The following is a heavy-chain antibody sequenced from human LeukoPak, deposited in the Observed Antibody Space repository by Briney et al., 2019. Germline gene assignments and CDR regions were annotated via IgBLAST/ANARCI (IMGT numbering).Heavy chain of an antibody. CDR3: ARDPLAITGTTDHAFDI. Sequence: PSETLSLTCTVSGYSISSYYWSWIRQPPGKGLEWTGYIYYSGSTNYNPSLKSRVTISVDTSKNQFSLKLSSVTAADTAVYYCARDPLAITGTTDHAFDIWGQGTMVTVSS. D-gene: IGHD1-7*01. V-gene: IGHV4-59*01. CDR2: IYYSGST. CDR1: GYSISSYY. J-gene: IGHJ3*02.